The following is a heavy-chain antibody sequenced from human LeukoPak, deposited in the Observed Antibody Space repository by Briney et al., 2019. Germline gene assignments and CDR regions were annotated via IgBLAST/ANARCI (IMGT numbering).Heavy chain of an antibody. V-gene: IGHV4-4*02. Sequence: SETLSLTCAVSGGSISSSNWWSWVRQPPGKGLEWIGGIYHSGSTNYNPSLKSRVTISVDKSKNQFSLKLSSATAADTAVYYCARVGGSYHATFDYWGQGTLVTVSS. J-gene: IGHJ4*02. D-gene: IGHD1-26*01. CDR1: GGSISSSNW. CDR2: IYHSGST. CDR3: ARVGGSYHATFDY.